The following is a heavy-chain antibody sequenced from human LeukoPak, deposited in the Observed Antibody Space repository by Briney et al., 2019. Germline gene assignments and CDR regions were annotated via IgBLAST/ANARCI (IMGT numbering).Heavy chain of an antibody. Sequence: ASVKLSCKASGYTFTDYYMHWVQQAPGKGGGWMGRVDPEDGETIYAKKFQGRDTITADTSTDTAYMELSSLRSEDTAVYYCATEPLSGWYDYWGQGTLVTVSS. CDR3: ATEPLSGWYDY. CDR2: VDPEDGET. D-gene: IGHD6-19*01. V-gene: IGHV1-69-2*01. CDR1: GYTFTDYY. J-gene: IGHJ4*02.